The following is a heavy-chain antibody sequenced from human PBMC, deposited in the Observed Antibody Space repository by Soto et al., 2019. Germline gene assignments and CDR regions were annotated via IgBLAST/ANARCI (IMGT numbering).Heavy chain of an antibody. Sequence: ASVKVSCTASGYTFTSYGISWVRQAPGQGLEWMGWISAYNGNTNYAQKLQGRVTMTTDTSTSTAYMELRSLRSDDTAVYYCARGPYYDFWSGYYTGYYMAVWGKGTTVTVSS. CDR1: GYTFTSYG. CDR2: ISAYNGNT. CDR3: ARGPYYDFWSGYYTGYYMAV. D-gene: IGHD3-3*01. J-gene: IGHJ6*03. V-gene: IGHV1-18*01.